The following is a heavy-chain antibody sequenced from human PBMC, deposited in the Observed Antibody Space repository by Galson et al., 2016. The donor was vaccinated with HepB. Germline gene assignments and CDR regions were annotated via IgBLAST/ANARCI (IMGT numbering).Heavy chain of an antibody. CDR3: AKKGYYERSGFWYFDA. CDR1: GASPNSDNW. J-gene: IGHJ4*02. Sequence: ETLSLTCAVSGASPNSDNWWNWVRQSPGKGLEWIGEVFHNGSTNYNTSLRSRVTIVLDKSKNQFSLKVRSVTAADTAIYSCAKKGYYERSGFWYFDAWGRGTLVTVSS. V-gene: IGHV4-4*01. CDR2: VFHNGST. D-gene: IGHD3-22*01.